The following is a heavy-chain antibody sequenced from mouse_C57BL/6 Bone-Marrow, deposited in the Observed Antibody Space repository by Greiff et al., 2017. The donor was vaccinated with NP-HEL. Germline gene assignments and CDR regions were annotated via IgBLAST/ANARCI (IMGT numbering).Heavy chain of an antibody. V-gene: IGHV2-3*01. J-gene: IGHJ4*01. CDR1: GFSLTSYG. CDR2: IWGDGST. Sequence: VQGVESGPGLVAPSQSLSITCTVSGFSLTSYGVRWVRQPPGKGLEWLGVIWGDGSTNYHSALISRLSISKDNSKSQVILKLNNLQTDDTATYYCAKEEDAMDYWGQGTSVTVSS. CDR3: AKEEDAMDY.